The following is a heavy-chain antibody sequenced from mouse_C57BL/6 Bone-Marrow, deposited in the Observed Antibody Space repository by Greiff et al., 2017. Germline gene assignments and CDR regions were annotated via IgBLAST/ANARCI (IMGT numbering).Heavy chain of an antibody. CDR2: ILPSIGRT. V-gene: IGHV15-2*01. CDR3: ARGYYGSSSHWYFDV. CDR1: DSEVFPIAY. D-gene: IGHD1-1*01. Sequence: VQLQQSGSELRSPGSSVKLSCKDFDSEVFPIAYMSWVRQKPGHGFEWIGGILPSIGRTIYGEKFEDKATLDADTLSNTAYLELNSLTSEDSAIYYCARGYYGSSSHWYFDVWGTGTTVTVSS. J-gene: IGHJ1*03.